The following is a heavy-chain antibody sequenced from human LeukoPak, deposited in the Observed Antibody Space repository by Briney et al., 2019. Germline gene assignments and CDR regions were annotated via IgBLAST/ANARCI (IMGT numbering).Heavy chain of an antibody. CDR1: GFTFSSYS. V-gene: IGHV3-48*01. CDR3: ARRAPYCSSTSCLDY. Sequence: PGGSLRHSCAASGFTFSSYSMNWVRQAPGKGLEWVSYISSSSSTIYYADSVKGRFTISRDNAKNSLYLQMNSLRAEDTAVYYCARRAPYCSSTSCLDYWGQGTLVTVSS. CDR2: ISSSSSTI. D-gene: IGHD2-2*01. J-gene: IGHJ4*02.